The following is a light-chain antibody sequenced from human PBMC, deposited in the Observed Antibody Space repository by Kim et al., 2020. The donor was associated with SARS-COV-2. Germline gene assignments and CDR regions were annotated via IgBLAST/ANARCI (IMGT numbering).Light chain of an antibody. Sequence: GDTVSITCRASQYLATWVVWYQQKPGMAPKVLMYDASKLKSGVPSRFSGSGSGTEFTLTITSLQPDDFATYYCQQYKSDPYTFGQETKLDI. CDR3: QQYKSDPYT. CDR2: DAS. V-gene: IGKV1-5*01. J-gene: IGKJ2*01. CDR1: QYLATW.